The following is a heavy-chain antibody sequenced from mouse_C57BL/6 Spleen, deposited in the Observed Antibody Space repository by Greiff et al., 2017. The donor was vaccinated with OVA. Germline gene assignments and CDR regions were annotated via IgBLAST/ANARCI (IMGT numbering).Heavy chain of an antibody. Sequence: QVQLQQPGAELVRPGSSVKLSCKASGYTFTSYWMDWVKQRPGQGLEWIGNIYPSDSETHYNQKFKDKATLTVDKSSSTAYMQLSSLTSEDSAVYYCARGRGPYYFYYWGQGTTLTVSS. CDR2: IYPSDSET. V-gene: IGHV1-61*01. CDR3: ARGRGPYYFYY. J-gene: IGHJ2*01. CDR1: GYTFTSYW.